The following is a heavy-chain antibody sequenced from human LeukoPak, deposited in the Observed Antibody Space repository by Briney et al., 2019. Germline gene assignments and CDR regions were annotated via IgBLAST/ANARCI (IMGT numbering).Heavy chain of an antibody. Sequence: SETLSLTCTVSGGSNSSSSYYWGWIRQPPGKGLEWIGSIYYSGSTYYNPSLKSRVTISVDTSKNQFSLKLSSVTAADTAVYYGARGARGLLYYFDYWGQGTLVTVSS. J-gene: IGHJ4*02. V-gene: IGHV4-39*07. CDR3: ARGARGLLYYFDY. CDR1: GGSNSSSSYY. D-gene: IGHD2-15*01. CDR2: IYYSGST.